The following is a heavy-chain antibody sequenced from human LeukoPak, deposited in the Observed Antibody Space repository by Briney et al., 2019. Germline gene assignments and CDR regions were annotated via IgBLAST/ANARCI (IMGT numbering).Heavy chain of an antibody. J-gene: IGHJ4*02. D-gene: IGHD6-19*01. Sequence: GGSLRLSCAASGFTVTNFAIAWVRQAPGKGLEWVSFISSSGSYIYYADSVKGRFTISRDNAKNSLYLQMNSLRAEDTAVYYCARGSAVAGPPDDYWGQGTLVTVSS. CDR1: GFTVTNFA. CDR2: ISSSGSYI. CDR3: ARGSAVAGPPDDY. V-gene: IGHV3-21*06.